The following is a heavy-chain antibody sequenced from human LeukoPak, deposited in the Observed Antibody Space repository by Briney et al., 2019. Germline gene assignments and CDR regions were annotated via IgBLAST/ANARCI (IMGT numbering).Heavy chain of an antibody. CDR2: ISGSGGST. CDR1: GFTLRSYA. CDR3: ATYDTSRAFDI. D-gene: IGHD3-22*01. V-gene: IGHV3-23*01. J-gene: IGHJ3*02. Sequence: GGSLRLSCAASGFTLRSYAMTWVRQAPGKGLEWVSTISGSGGSTWYADSVKGRFTISRDNSKNTLYLQMISLRAEDTAIYYCATYDTSRAFDIWGQGAMVTVSS.